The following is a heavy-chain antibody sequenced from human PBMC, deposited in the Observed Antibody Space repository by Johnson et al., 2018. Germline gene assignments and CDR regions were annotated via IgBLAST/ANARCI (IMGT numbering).Heavy chain of an antibody. D-gene: IGHD6-13*01. CDR2: RYSDGSIT. J-gene: IGHJ6*02. Sequence: VQLVESGGGLVQXGGSLRLXCVASGFTFSSYWMHWVRQDPGKGLVWVSRRYSDGSITNYADSVKGRFTISRDNAKNTLYLQMNSLRVEDTAVYYCAKASAASWYYYYGLDVWGQGTTVTVSS. CDR3: AKASAASWYYYYGLDV. CDR1: GFTFSSYW. V-gene: IGHV3-74*02.